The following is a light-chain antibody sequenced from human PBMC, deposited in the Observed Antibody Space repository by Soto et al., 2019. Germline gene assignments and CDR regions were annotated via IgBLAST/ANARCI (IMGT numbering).Light chain of an antibody. CDR3: SSYAGNNNLL. V-gene: IGLV2-8*01. CDR2: EVS. Sequence: QSVLTQPPSASGSPGQSVAISCTGTSSDVGGYNYVSWYQQRPGKAPKLMIYEVSKRPSGVPDRFSGSKSGNTASLTVSGLQAEDEADYYCSSYAGNNNLLFGGGTKLTVL. CDR1: SSDVGGYNY. J-gene: IGLJ3*02.